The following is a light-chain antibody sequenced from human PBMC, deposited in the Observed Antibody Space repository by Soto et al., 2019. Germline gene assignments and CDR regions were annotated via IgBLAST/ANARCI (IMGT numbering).Light chain of an antibody. J-gene: IGKJ3*01. CDR2: GAS. V-gene: IGKV3-20*01. Sequence: EIVLTQSPCTLSFYPFERATLSCRSSQSVSSSYLAWYRQKPGQAPRLLIYGASSRATGIPDRFSGSGSGTDFTLTISRLEPEDFAVYYCQQYGRSPLTFGPGTKVDIK. CDR3: QQYGRSPLT. CDR1: QSVSSSY.